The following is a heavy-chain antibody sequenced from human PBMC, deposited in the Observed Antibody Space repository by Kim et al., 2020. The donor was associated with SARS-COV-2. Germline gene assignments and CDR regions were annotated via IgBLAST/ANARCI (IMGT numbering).Heavy chain of an antibody. Sequence: GGSLRLSCAASGFTFSSYAMSWVRQAPGKGLEWVSAISGSGGSTYYADSVKGRFSISRDNSKNTLYLQMNSLRAEDTAVYYCAKGDQGYYDSSGYSSYGRDVWRQEPTVTV. V-gene: IGHV3-23*01. J-gene: IGHJ6*02. CDR1: GFTFSSYA. CDR3: AKGDQGYYDSSGYSSYGRDV. CDR2: ISGSGGST. D-gene: IGHD3-22*01.